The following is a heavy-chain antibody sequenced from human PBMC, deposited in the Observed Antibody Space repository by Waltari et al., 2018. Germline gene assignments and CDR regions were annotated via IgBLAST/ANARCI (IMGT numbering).Heavy chain of an antibody. D-gene: IGHD7-27*01. CDR3: ARDAPGEGSRRRGYYYYYYMDV. J-gene: IGHJ6*03. CDR2: IIPILGIA. Sequence: QVQLVQSGAEVKKPGSSVKVSCKASGGTFSSYTISLVRQAPGQGLAWLGRIIPILGIANYAQKFQGRVTITADKSTSTAYMELSSLRSEDTAVYYCARDAPGEGSRRRGYYYYYYMDVWGKGTTVTVSS. CDR1: GGTFSSYT. V-gene: IGHV1-69*08.